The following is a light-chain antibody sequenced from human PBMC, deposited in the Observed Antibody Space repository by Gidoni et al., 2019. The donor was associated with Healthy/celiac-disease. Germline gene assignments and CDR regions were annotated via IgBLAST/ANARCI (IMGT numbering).Light chain of an antibody. CDR2: RAS. V-gene: IGKV1-33*01. CDR3: QQYDNLPF. J-gene: IGKJ4*01. CDR1: QDISNY. Sequence: DIQMTQYPSSLSSSVGDRVTITCQPRQDISNYLNWYQQKPGKAPKLLIYRASNLETGVPSRFSGSGSGTDFTFTISSLQPEDIATYYCQQYDNLPFFGGGTKVEIK.